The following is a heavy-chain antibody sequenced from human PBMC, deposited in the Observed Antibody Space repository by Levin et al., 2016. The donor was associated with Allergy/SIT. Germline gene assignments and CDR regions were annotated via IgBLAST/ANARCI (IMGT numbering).Heavy chain of an antibody. CDR2: INHSGST. Sequence: SETLSLTCAVYGGSFSGYYWSWIRQPPGKGLEWIGEINHSGSTNYNPSLKSRVTISVDTSKNQFSLKLSSVTAADTAVYYCASVVVAATQSLGVGYWGQGTLVTVSS. CDR1: GGSFSGYY. D-gene: IGHD2-15*01. V-gene: IGHV4-34*01. J-gene: IGHJ4*02. CDR3: ASVVVAATQSLGVGY.